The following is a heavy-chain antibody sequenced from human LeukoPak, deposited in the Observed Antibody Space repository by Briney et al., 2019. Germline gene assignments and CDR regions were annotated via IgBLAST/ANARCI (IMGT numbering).Heavy chain of an antibody. J-gene: IGHJ4*02. CDR3: ARDRTPYYYDSSGTPDY. D-gene: IGHD3-22*01. Sequence: GASVKVSCKASGYTFTSYGISWVRQAPGQGLEWMGWISAYNGNTNYAQKLQGRVTMTTDTSTSTAYMELRSLRSDDTAVYYCARDRTPYYYDSSGTPDYWGQGTLVTVSS. CDR1: GYTFTSYG. CDR2: ISAYNGNT. V-gene: IGHV1-18*01.